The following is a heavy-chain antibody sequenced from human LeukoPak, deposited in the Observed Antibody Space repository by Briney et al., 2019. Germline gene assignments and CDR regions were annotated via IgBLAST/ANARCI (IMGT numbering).Heavy chain of an antibody. V-gene: IGHV4-4*02. CDR2: ISHSGST. D-gene: IGHD4-23*01. CDR1: GDSISSHKW. J-gene: IGHJ4*02. CDR3: ASRQRWSHFDY. Sequence: SETLSLTCTVSGDSISSHKWWWCWVRQPPGKGLEWIGAISHSGSTSYNPSLKSRVTIAADMSKNQFSLKLSSVTAADTAVYYCASRQRWSHFDYWGQGTLVTVSS.